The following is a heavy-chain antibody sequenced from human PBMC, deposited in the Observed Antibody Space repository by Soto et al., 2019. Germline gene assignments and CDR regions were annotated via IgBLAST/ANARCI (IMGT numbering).Heavy chain of an antibody. CDR3: AKATATGGGAFDI. CDR1: GFICSSYD. J-gene: IGHJ3*02. CDR2: ILVGGST. V-gene: IGHV3-23*01. D-gene: IGHD2-8*02. Sequence: GGSLRLSCAASGFICSSYDMSWVRQAPGKGLEWVSTILVGGSTHYPDSVKGRFTISRDNSKNTVFPQMNSLTAGDTAVYYCAKATATGGGAFDICGQGTMVTVPS.